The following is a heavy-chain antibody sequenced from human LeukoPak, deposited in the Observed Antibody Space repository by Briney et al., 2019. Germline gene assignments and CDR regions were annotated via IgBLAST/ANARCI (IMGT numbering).Heavy chain of an antibody. V-gene: IGHV3-23*01. CDR2: ISGSGGST. CDR3: AEDPHNEVVIGMGWFDY. Sequence: GGSLRLSCAASGFTFSSYAMSWVRQAPGKGLEWVSSISGSGGSTSYADSVKGRFTISRDNSKNTLYLQMDSLRVEDTAVYYSAEDPHNEVVIGMGWFDYWGQGTLVTVSS. CDR1: GFTFSSYA. D-gene: IGHD2-21*01. J-gene: IGHJ5*01.